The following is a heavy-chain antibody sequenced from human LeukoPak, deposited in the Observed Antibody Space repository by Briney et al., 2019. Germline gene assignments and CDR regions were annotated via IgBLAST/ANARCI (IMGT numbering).Heavy chain of an antibody. Sequence: SETLSLTCTVSGGSIRSYYWSWIRQPPGKGLEWIGYIYYSGSTNYNPSLKSRVTISVDTSKNQFSLKLTSLTAADTAVYYCAHYGDTTGGHNYYMDVWGKGTTVTVSS. V-gene: IGHV4-59*08. CDR2: IYYSGST. D-gene: IGHD4-17*01. J-gene: IGHJ6*03. CDR3: AHYGDTTGGHNYYMDV. CDR1: GGSIRSYY.